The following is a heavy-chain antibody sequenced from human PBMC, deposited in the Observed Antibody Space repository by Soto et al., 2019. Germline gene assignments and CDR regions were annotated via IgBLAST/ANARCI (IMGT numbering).Heavy chain of an antibody. CDR2: IWYDGSNK. J-gene: IGHJ5*02. CDR1: GFTFSSYG. V-gene: IGHV3-33*01. CDR3: PREYYHSSLDP. Sequence: GWSLRLSCAASGFTFSSYGMHWVRQAPGKGLEWVAVIWYDGSNKYYADSVKGRFTISRDNSKNTLYLQMNSLRAEDTAVYYCPREYYHSSLDPWGPGTVVTVFS. D-gene: IGHD3-22*01.